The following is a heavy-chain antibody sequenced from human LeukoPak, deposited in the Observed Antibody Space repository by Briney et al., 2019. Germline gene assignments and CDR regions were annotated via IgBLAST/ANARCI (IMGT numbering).Heavy chain of an antibody. CDR3: GMNLHGSGWYADVY. CDR2: ISAYNGNT. D-gene: IGHD6-19*01. Sequence: ASVKVSCKASGYTFTSYGISWVRQAPGQGLEWMGWISAYNGNTNYAQKLQGRVTMTTDTSTSTAYMELRSLRSDDTAVYYCGMNLHGSGWYADVYWGQGTLVTVSS. J-gene: IGHJ4*02. CDR1: GYTFTSYG. V-gene: IGHV1-18*04.